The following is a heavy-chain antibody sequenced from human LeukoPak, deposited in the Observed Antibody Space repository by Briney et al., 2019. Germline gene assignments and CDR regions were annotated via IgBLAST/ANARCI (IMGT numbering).Heavy chain of an antibody. D-gene: IGHD5-18*01. CDR3: ATTRMQLWLGHIYYYYGMDV. V-gene: IGHV1-18*01. CDR2: ISAYNGNT. J-gene: IGHJ6*02. Sequence: GASVRVSCTASGYTFTSYGISSVRQAPGHGREWMGGISAYNGNTNYAQKLQGRVTMTTDTSTSTAYMELRSLRSDDTAVYSCATTRMQLWLGHIYYYYGMDVWGQGTPVTVSS. CDR1: GYTFTSYG.